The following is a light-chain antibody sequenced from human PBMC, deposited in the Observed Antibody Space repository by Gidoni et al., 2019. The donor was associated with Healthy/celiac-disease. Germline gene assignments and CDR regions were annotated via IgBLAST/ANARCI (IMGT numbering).Light chain of an antibody. Sequence: DIQMTQSPSSLSASVGDRVTITCRASQSISSYLNWYQQKPGKAPKLLIYAASSLQSGVPSRFSGSGSGTDFTLTIRSLQPEDFATYYCQQSYSTFITFGPGTKVDIK. CDR3: QQSYSTFIT. CDR2: AAS. J-gene: IGKJ3*01. CDR1: QSISSY. V-gene: IGKV1-39*01.